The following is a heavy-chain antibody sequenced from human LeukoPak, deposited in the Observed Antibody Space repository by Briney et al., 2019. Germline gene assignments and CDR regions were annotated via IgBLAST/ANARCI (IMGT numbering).Heavy chain of an antibody. J-gene: IGHJ4*02. V-gene: IGHV4-34*01. CDR3: ASHRPNYGIAAAAGRSSVDY. D-gene: IGHD6-13*01. CDR1: GGSFSGYY. CDR2: MNHSGSC. Sequence: PSETLSPTCAVYGGSFSGYYWSWLRQPPGKGLEWIGEMNHSGSCNYHPSLKSRVTISVDTSKNQFSLKLSSVTAADTAVYYCASHRPNYGIAAAAGRSSVDYWGGGTRVRVS.